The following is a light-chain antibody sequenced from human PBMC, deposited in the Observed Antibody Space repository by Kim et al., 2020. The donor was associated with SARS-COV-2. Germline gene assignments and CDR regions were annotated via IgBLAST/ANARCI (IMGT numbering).Light chain of an antibody. Sequence: EIVMTQSPATLSVSPGERVTLSCRASQSVSINLAWYQHKPGQPPRLLIYGASTRATGVPARFSGSGSGTDFTLTVSSLQSEDFAVYYCHQYNDWPPGDTFGQGTKLEI. CDR3: HQYNDWPPGDT. V-gene: IGKV3-15*01. CDR1: QSVSIN. J-gene: IGKJ2*01. CDR2: GAS.